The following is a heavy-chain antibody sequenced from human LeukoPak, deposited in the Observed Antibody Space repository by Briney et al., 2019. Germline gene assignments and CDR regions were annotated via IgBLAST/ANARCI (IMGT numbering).Heavy chain of an antibody. Sequence: GGSLRLSCAASGFTFSDFWMSWVRQAPGKGLEWVADINQDESEKSYVDSVRGRFTISRDNAENSLYLQMNSLRAEDTAVYYCARGRTLGGMDVWGQGTTVTVSS. V-gene: IGHV3-7*01. CDR3: ARGRTLGGMDV. CDR1: GFTFSDFW. J-gene: IGHJ6*02. D-gene: IGHD1-14*01. CDR2: INQDESEK.